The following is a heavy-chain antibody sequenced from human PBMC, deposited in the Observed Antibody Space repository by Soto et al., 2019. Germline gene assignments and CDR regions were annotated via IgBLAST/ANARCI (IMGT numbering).Heavy chain of an antibody. CDR1: GFTFSPYA. D-gene: IGHD3-10*01. J-gene: IGHJ6*02. V-gene: IGHV3-23*01. CDR3: AKGLRRLLRTQYYYGLDV. CDR2: ISGSGGST. Sequence: LRLSCAASGFTFSPYAMSWVRRAPGKGLEWVSSISGSGGSTHYADSVKGRFTVSRDNSKRALSLQMSSLREEDTATYYCAKGLRRLLRTQYYYGLDVWGRGTTVTVSS.